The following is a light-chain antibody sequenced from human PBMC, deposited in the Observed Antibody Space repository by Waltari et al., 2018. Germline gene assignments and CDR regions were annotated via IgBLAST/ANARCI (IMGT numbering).Light chain of an antibody. CDR1: QSVTSTY. Sequence: EIVLTQSPGTLSMSPGERATLSCRASQSVTSTYLAWYQQKPGQAPRLLIYGVSSRATGIPDRFSGSGSGTDFTLTISRLEPEDLGVYYCQQYGSSPRTFGQGTKVEIK. CDR2: GVS. J-gene: IGKJ1*01. CDR3: QQYGSSPRT. V-gene: IGKV3-20*01.